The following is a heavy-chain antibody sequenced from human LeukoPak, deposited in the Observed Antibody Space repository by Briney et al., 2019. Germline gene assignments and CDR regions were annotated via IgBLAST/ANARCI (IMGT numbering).Heavy chain of an antibody. Sequence: GGSLRLSCAASGFTFSDHYMDWVRQAPGRGLEWIGRIRTKPNSSTTEYAASVKDRFTISRDDSKNSLYLQMNSLKTEDTAVYYCTRSGPYYPFDYWGQGALVTVSS. CDR2: IRTKPNSSTT. D-gene: IGHD3-10*01. V-gene: IGHV3-72*01. J-gene: IGHJ4*02. CDR1: GFTFSDHY. CDR3: TRSGPYYPFDY.